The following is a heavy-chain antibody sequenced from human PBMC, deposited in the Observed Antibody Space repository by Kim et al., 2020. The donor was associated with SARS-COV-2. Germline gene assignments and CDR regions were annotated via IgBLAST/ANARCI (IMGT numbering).Heavy chain of an antibody. CDR3: EVEVDNVV. V-gene: IGHV3-74*01. CDR2: ISSDGSTT. J-gene: IGHJ4*02. Sequence: GGSLRLSCAASGFTFSRFWMHWVRQGTGKGPLWVARISSDGSTTTYADSVKGRFTISRDNTRNTLYLQMNSLRAEDTAVYYCEVEVDNVVWGQGTVGNVS. D-gene: IGHD2-15*01. CDR1: GFTFSRFW.